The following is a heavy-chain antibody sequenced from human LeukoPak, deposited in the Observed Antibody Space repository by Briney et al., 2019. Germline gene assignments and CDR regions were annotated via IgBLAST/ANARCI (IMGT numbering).Heavy chain of an antibody. CDR3: AIRTHVDIVATLGERVKKGLDY. CDR1: GGTFTSYD. CDR2: MNPNSGNT. D-gene: IGHD5-12*01. Sequence: ASVKVSCKASGGTFTSYDINWLRQATGQGLEWMGWMNPNSGNTGYAQKFQGRVTMTRNTSMSTAYMELSSLRSEDTAVYYCAIRTHVDIVATLGERVKKGLDYWGQGTPVTVSS. J-gene: IGHJ4*02. V-gene: IGHV1-8*01.